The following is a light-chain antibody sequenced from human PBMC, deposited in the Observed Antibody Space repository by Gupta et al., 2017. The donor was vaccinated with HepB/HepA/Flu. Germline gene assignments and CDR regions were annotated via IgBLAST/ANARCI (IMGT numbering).Light chain of an antibody. J-gene: IGKJ3*01. CDR2: DAS. CDR3: QQRSNPS. CDR1: QSVSSY. Sequence: EIVLTQSPATLSLSPGERATLSCRASQSVSSYLAWYQQKPGQAPRLLIYDASNRATGIPARFSGXGSXTDFTLXISSLEPEDFAVYYCQQRSNPSFGXGTKVDIK. V-gene: IGKV3-11*01.